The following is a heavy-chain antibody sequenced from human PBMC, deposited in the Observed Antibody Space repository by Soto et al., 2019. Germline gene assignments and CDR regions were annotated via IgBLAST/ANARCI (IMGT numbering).Heavy chain of an antibody. CDR2: ISNDGSNY. V-gene: IGHV3-30-3*01. CDR1: GFTFTSYA. Sequence: QVQLVESGGGVVQPGRSLRLSCAASGFTFTSYAMHWVRQAPGKGLEWVAVISNDGSNYYYADSVRGRFTLSRDNTKNTLFRQMSSLRGEDSGVYYCARGTTLAIFDYGMDVWGQGTTVTVSS. CDR3: ARGTTLAIFDYGMDV. D-gene: IGHD3-3*01. J-gene: IGHJ6*02.